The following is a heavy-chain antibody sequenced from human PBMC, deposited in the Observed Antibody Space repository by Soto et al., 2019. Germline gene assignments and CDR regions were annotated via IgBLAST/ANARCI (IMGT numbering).Heavy chain of an antibody. Sequence: PGGSLRLSCAASGFTFSSYAMHWVRQAPGKGLEWVALTSYDGGNKYYADSVKGRFTISRDNSKNTQYLQTDSLRAEDTAVYYCARESEALENWGQGTLVTVSS. CDR1: GFTFSSYA. J-gene: IGHJ4*02. CDR3: ARESEALEN. CDR2: TSYDGGNK. V-gene: IGHV3-30-3*01.